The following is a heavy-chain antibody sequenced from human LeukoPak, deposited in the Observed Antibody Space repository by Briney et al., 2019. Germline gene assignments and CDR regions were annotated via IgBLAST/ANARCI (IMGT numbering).Heavy chain of an antibody. V-gene: IGHV4-39*01. CDR3: ARQSPDRWLLYNWFDP. CDR2: VYYSGST. CDR1: GGSISSSSYY. D-gene: IGHD2-15*01. J-gene: IGHJ5*02. Sequence: SETLSLTCTVSGGSISSSSYYWGWIRQPPGKGLEWIGSVYYSGSTHYNPSLKSRVTISVEMSKTQFFPNLSSVTAADTAVYYCARQSPDRWLLYNWFDPWGQGTLVTVSS.